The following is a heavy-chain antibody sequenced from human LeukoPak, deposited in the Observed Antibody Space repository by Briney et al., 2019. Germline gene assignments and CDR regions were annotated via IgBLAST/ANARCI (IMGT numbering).Heavy chain of an antibody. D-gene: IGHD5-12*01. Sequence: ASVKVSCKASGYTFTSYDINWVRQATGQGLEWMGWMNPNSGNTGYAQKFQGRVTMTRNTSISTAYMELSSLRSEDTAVYYCARGIGYSGYDYWFDPWGQGTLVTVPS. J-gene: IGHJ5*02. CDR1: GYTFTSYD. CDR2: MNPNSGNT. V-gene: IGHV1-8*01. CDR3: ARGIGYSGYDYWFDP.